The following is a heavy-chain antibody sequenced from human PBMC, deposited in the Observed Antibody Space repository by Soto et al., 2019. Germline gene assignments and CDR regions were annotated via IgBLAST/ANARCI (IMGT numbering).Heavy chain of an antibody. CDR2: ISYSGIT. D-gene: IGHD2-21*02. CDR3: ARDLWGYCGPDCNPMDV. CDR1: DGAIISHDYY. V-gene: IGHV4-30-4*01. Sequence: SETLSRSCTFSDGAIISHDYYRIWIRQPPGKVLYWIGFISYSGITVYNASLKSRVTLSVDSSMNQFSLNLNFVTAAYTAVYYCARDLWGYCGPDCNPMDVWGQGTTCNVS. J-gene: IGHJ6*02.